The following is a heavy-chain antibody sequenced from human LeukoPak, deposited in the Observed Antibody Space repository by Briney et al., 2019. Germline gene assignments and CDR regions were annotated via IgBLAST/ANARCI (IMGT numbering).Heavy chain of an antibody. V-gene: IGHV3-15*01. J-gene: IGHJ4*02. CDR3: AAGTGKTDFDY. Sequence: PGGSLRLSCAASGFTFSDAWMNWVRQAPGKGLEWVGRIKSKTDDETTDYAAPVKGRFTIARDDSETTVSLQMNSLRTEDTAVYYCAAGTGKTDFDYWGQGTLVTVSS. D-gene: IGHD1/OR15-1a*01. CDR1: GFTFSDAW. CDR2: IKSKTDDETT.